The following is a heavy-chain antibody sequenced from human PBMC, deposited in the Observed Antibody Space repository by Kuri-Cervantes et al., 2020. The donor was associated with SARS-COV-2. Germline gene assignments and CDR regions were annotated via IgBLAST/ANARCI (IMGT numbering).Heavy chain of an antibody. CDR3: ARVREGDSSPLHFDY. D-gene: IGHD6-13*01. CDR1: GYTFTSYD. J-gene: IGHJ4*02. CDR2: MNPNSGNT. V-gene: IGHV1-8*01. Sequence: ASVKVSCKASGYTFTSYDINWVRQATGQGLEWMGWMNPNSGNTGYAQKFQGRVTMTRDTSISTAYMELSRLRSDDTAAYYCARVREGDSSPLHFDYWGQGTLVTVSS.